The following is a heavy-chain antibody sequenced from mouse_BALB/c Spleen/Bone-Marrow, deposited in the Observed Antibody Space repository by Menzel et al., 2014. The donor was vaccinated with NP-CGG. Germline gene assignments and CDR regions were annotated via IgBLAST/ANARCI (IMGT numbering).Heavy chain of an antibody. CDR1: GFSLTDFG. Sequence: VQLQESGPGLVAPSQSLSITCTVSGFSLTDFGVSWIRQPPGKGLEWLGVIWGGGSTYYNSALKSRLSISKENSKSQVFLKINSIQTNDTSIYYCAKRYGSYYALDSWGQGTSVTVSS. CDR2: IWGGGST. CDR3: AKRYGSYYALDS. V-gene: IGHV2-6-5*01. J-gene: IGHJ4*01. D-gene: IGHD2-1*01.